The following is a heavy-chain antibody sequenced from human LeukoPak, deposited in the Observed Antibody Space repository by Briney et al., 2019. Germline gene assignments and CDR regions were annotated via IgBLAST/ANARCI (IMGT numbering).Heavy chain of an antibody. V-gene: IGHV3-23*01. J-gene: IGHJ4*02. CDR2: ISGSGGTT. D-gene: IGHD3-22*01. CDR3: AKRVYDSSGYFDYDY. Sequence: GGSLRLSCAASGFIFPVYVMTWVRQAPAKGLEWVSSISGSGGTTYYADSVKGRFTISRDNSKNTLYLQMNSLRAEDTAVYYCAKRVYDSSGYFDYDYWGQGTLVTVSS. CDR1: GFIFPVYV.